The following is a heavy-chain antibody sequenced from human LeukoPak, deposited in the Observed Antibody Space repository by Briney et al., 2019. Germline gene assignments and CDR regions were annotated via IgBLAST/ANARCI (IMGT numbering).Heavy chain of an antibody. Sequence: SETLSLTCTVSGDSMDTHYWSWIRQTPGKGLEWIAYISYSGSINYNPSLKSRVTTSIDTSKNQFSLVLTSVTAADTAVYYCARFVPVRTHTNSPGFDYWGQGTLVTVSS. CDR2: ISYSGSI. CDR3: ARFVPVRTHTNSPGFDY. CDR1: GDSMDTHY. V-gene: IGHV4-59*11. D-gene: IGHD2-21*01. J-gene: IGHJ4*02.